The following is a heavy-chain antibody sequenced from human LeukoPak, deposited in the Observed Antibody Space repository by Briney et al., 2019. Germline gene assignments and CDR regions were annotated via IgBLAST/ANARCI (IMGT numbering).Heavy chain of an antibody. V-gene: IGHV3-30-3*01. Sequence: PGGSLRLSCAASGFTFSSYAMPWVRQAPGKGLEWVAVISYDGSNKYYADSVKGRFTISRDNSKNTLYLQMNSLRAEDTAVYYCARDGSGWYYLYYFDYWGQGTLVTVSS. CDR2: ISYDGSNK. CDR3: ARDGSGWYYLYYFDY. J-gene: IGHJ4*02. D-gene: IGHD6-19*01. CDR1: GFTFSSYA.